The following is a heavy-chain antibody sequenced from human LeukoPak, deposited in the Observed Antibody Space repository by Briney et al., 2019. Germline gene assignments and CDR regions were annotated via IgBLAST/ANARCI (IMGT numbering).Heavy chain of an antibody. Sequence: ASVKVSCKASGYTFTSYDINWVRQATGQGLEWMGWMNPNSGNTGYAQKFQGRVTMTRNASISTAYMELSSLRSEDTAVYYCARAGFSGSYLDYWDQGTLVTVSS. V-gene: IGHV1-8*01. CDR1: GYTFTSYD. CDR2: MNPNSGNT. J-gene: IGHJ4*02. D-gene: IGHD1-26*01. CDR3: ARAGFSGSYLDY.